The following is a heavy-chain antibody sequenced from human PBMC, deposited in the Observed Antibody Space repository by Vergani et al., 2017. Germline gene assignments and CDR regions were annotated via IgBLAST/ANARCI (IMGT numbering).Heavy chain of an antibody. CDR3: ARRSGGYYSGGKVHPLRTAFDV. J-gene: IGHJ3*01. D-gene: IGHD2-15*01. Sequence: QLQLQESGPGLVKPSATLSLTCSVSGASIRSSNYYWGWIRQPPGKGLEWIASIYYSGSTYYNPSLKSRVSMSVDTSKNQFSLTVTSVTAADTAIYFCARRSGGYYSGGKVHPLRTAFDVWGHGTVVTVSS. CDR1: GASIRSSNYY. V-gene: IGHV4-39*07. CDR2: IYYSGST.